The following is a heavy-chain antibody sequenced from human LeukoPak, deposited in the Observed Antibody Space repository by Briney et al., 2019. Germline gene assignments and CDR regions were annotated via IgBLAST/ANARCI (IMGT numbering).Heavy chain of an antibody. D-gene: IGHD6-19*01. CDR1: GFTFSNYA. J-gene: IGHJ4*02. V-gene: IGHV3-23*01. Sequence: PGGSLRLSCAASGFTFSNYAISWVRQAPGKGLDWVSTIGGSGAKTFYADSVKGRFTISRGNSQNTVHLQMNALGAEDTAVYYCAKDPGLFSRGWDGDFWGQGTQVTVSS. CDR3: AKDPGLFSRGWDGDF. CDR2: IGGSGAKT.